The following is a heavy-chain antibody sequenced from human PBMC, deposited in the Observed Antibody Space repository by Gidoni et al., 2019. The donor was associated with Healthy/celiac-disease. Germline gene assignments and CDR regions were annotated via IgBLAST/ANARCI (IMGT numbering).Heavy chain of an antibody. Sequence: EVQLVESGGGLVKPGGSLRLSCAASGFTFSSYRMNWVRQAPGKGLEWVSSISSSSSYIYYADSVKGRFTIARDNAKNSLYLQMNSLRAEDTAVYYCARDRLAVLYWGQGTLVTVSS. D-gene: IGHD6-19*01. V-gene: IGHV3-21*01. CDR2: ISSSSSYI. J-gene: IGHJ4*02. CDR3: ARDRLAVLY. CDR1: GFTFSSYR.